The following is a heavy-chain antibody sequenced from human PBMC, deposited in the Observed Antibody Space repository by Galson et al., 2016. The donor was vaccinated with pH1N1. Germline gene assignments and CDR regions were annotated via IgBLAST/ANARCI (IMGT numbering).Heavy chain of an antibody. V-gene: IGHV5-51*01. CDR2: VYPGDSDT. CDR1: GYSFTSYW. D-gene: IGHD3-10*01. J-gene: IGHJ4*02. Sequence: GSGYSFTSYWIAWVRQKPGKGLEWMGIVYPGDSDTRYSPSFRGLFTFSADKSIGTAYLQWSSLEASDTAIYYCARLRGGITVVREVYFDLWGQGTLVTVSP. CDR3: ARLRGGITVVREVYFDL.